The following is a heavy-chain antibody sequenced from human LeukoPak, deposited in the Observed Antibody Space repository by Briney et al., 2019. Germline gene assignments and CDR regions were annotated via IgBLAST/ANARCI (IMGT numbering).Heavy chain of an antibody. CDR2: TNHSGST. V-gene: IGHV4-34*01. CDR3: ARGSENNWKGYFDY. J-gene: IGHJ4*02. D-gene: IGHD1-20*01. CDR1: GGSFSGYY. Sequence: SETLSLTCAVYGGSFSGYYWSWIRQPPGKGLEWIGETNHSGSTNYNPSLKSRVTISVDTSKNQFSLKLSSVTAADTAVYYCARGSENNWKGYFDYWGQGTLVTVSS.